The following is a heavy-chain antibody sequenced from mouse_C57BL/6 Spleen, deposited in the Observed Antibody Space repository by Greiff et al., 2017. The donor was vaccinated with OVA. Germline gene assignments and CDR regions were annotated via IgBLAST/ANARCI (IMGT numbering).Heavy chain of an antibody. V-gene: IGHV1-22*01. Sequence: EVQLVESGPELVQPGASVKMSCKASGYTFTDYNMHWVKQSHGKSLEWIGYINPNNGGTSYNQKFKGKATLTVNKSSSTAYMELRSLTSEDSAVYYGARDGGSSPYYYAMDYWGQGTSVTVSS. CDR2: INPNNGGT. D-gene: IGHD1-1*01. J-gene: IGHJ4*01. CDR1: GYTFTDYN. CDR3: ARDGGSSPYYYAMDY.